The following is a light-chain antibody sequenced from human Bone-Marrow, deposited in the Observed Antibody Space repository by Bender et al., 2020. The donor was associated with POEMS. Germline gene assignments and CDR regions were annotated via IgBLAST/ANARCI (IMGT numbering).Light chain of an antibody. CDR2: SGH. V-gene: IGLV1-44*01. Sequence: QSVLTQPPSASGTPGQRVTISCSGGSSNIGAHAVNWYQHLPGTAPKLLIYSGHRRPSGVPDRFYGSRSGTSASLAISGLQSEDEADYYCAVWDDSLNGWVFGGGTKLTVL. CDR1: SSNIGAHA. CDR3: AVWDDSLNGWV. J-gene: IGLJ3*02.